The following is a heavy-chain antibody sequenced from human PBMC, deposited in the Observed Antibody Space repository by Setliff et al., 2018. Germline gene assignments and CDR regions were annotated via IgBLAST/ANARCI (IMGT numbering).Heavy chain of an antibody. CDR2: IYWDDDK. Sequence: SGPTLVNPTQTLTLTCTFSGFSLKISGVGAAWIRQPPGKGLEWLALIYWDDDKRYSPSLKSRLTITKDTSKNQVVLTMTNMDPVDTATYYCAHGGDFWSGYWGGGPRKVGYYFDYWGQGTLVTVSS. V-gene: IGHV2-5*02. D-gene: IGHD3-3*01. CDR3: AHGGDFWSGYWGGGPRKVGYYFDY. J-gene: IGHJ4*02. CDR1: GFSLKISGVG.